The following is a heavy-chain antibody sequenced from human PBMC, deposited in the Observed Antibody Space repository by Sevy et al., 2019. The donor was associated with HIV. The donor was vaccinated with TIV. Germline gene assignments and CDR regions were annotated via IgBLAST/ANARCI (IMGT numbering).Heavy chain of an antibody. V-gene: IGHV3-30*18. CDR1: GFTFSNYA. D-gene: IGHD3-22*01. CDR3: AKDYRVLLITTIDY. CDR2: ISYDGSNK. Sequence: GGSLRLSCSASGFTFSNYAMHWVRQAPGKGLEWVGFISYDGSNKYYADSVKGRFTISRDNGNNTLYLQMNSLGAEDSAVYYCAKDYRVLLITTIDYWGQGTLVTVSS. J-gene: IGHJ4*02.